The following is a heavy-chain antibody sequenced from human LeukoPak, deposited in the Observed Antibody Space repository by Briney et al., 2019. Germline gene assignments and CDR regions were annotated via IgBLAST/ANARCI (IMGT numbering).Heavy chain of an antibody. D-gene: IGHD3-22*01. J-gene: IGHJ3*02. CDR1: GGSISNYY. CDR3: ARVWGVTDFYDSRGAFDI. V-gene: IGHV4-59*01. Sequence: SETLSLTCTVSGGSISNYYWSWIRQPPGKGLEWIGYIYYSGSTNYNPSLKSRVSISVDTSKNQFSLKLNSVTAADTAVYYCARVWGVTDFYDSRGAFDIWGQGTMVTVSS. CDR2: IYYSGST.